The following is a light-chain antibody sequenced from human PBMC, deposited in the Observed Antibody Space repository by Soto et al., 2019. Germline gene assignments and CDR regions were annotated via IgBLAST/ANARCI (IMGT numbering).Light chain of an antibody. Sequence: EMVMTQSPATLSVSPGERATLSCRSSQSVSSNLAWYQQKPGQAHRLLIYGASTRATGIPARFSGSGSGTEFTLTISSLQSEDFAVYYCQQYKNWPTWTFGQGTKVEIK. CDR3: QQYKNWPTWT. CDR1: QSVSSN. V-gene: IGKV3-15*01. J-gene: IGKJ1*01. CDR2: GAS.